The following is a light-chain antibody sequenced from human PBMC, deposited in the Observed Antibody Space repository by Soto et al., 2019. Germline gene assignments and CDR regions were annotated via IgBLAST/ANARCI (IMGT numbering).Light chain of an antibody. V-gene: IGKV3-11*01. J-gene: IGKJ4*01. CDR2: DAS. CDR1: QSVGSY. Sequence: EIVLTQSPATLSLSPGERATLSCRASQSVGSYLAWYQQKPGQAPRLLIYDASNRAASIPARFSGSGSGTDFTLTICSLEPEDFAVYFDQQRGISLPFGGGTKVEIK. CDR3: QQRGISLP.